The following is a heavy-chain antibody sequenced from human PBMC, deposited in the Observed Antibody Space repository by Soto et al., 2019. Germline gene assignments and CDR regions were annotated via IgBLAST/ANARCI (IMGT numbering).Heavy chain of an antibody. D-gene: IGHD1-26*01. CDR3: ARASGSNIHFDY. Sequence: GGSPRLSCAASGLTFSSYWMHWVRQAPGKGLVWVSRINTDGSSTTYADSVKGRFTLSRDNTKNTLYLQRNSLRVEDTAVYYCARASGSNIHFDYWGQGTLVTVSS. V-gene: IGHV3-74*01. CDR1: GLTFSSYW. CDR2: INTDGSST. J-gene: IGHJ4*02.